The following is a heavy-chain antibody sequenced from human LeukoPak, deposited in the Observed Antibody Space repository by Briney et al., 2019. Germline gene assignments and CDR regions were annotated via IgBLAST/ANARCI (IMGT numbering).Heavy chain of an antibody. V-gene: IGHV3-23*01. CDR3: AKDRPPSNSGSYVRGSYYFDY. J-gene: IGHJ4*01. CDR1: GFTFSSYA. D-gene: IGHD1-26*01. CDR2: ISGSGGST. Sequence: TGGSLRLSCAASGFTFSSYAMSWVRQAPGKGLEWVSAISGSGGSTYYADSVKGRFTISRDNSKNTLYLQMNSLRAEDTAVYYCAKDRPPSNSGSYVRGSYYFDYWGQEPWSPSPQ.